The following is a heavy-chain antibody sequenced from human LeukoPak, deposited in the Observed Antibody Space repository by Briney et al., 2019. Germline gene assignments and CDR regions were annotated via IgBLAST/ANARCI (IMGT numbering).Heavy chain of an antibody. CDR1: GYTFTSYD. D-gene: IGHD3-22*01. Sequence: ASVKVSCEASGYTFTSYDINWVRQATGQGLEWMGWMNPNSGNTGYARKFQGRVTMTRDTSISTAYMELSSLKSEDTAVYYCARGTPYDSSGYFGGDSWGQGTLVTVSS. CDR3: ARGTPYDSSGYFGGDS. CDR2: MNPNSGNT. J-gene: IGHJ4*02. V-gene: IGHV1-8*01.